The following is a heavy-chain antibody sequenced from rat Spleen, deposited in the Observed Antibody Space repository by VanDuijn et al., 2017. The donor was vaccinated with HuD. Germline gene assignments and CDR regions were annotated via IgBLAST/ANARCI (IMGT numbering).Heavy chain of an antibody. D-gene: IGHD1-1*01. Sequence: EVQLVESGGGFVRPGRSLKLSCAASGFTFSNYDMAWVRQAPRKGLEGVASISPSGGSTYYRDSVKGRFTVSRDNAKSTLYLQMDSLRSEDTATYYCARHPDYSNYFDYWGQGVMVTVSS. V-gene: IGHV5-25*01. J-gene: IGHJ2*01. CDR3: ARHPDYSNYFDY. CDR1: GFTFSNYD. CDR2: ISPSGGST.